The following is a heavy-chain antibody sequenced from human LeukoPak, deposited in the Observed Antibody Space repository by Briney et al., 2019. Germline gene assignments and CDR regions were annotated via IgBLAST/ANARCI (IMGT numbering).Heavy chain of an antibody. D-gene: IGHD2-2*01. Sequence: PGGSLRLSCAASGFTFSSYSMNWVRQAPGKGLEWVSYISSSSSTIYYADSVKGRFTISRDNAKNSLYLQMNSLRAEDTAVYYCARVARCTSCFDVDYRGQGTLVTVSS. J-gene: IGHJ4*02. V-gene: IGHV3-48*01. CDR2: ISSSSSTI. CDR3: ARVARCTSCFDVDY. CDR1: GFTFSSYS.